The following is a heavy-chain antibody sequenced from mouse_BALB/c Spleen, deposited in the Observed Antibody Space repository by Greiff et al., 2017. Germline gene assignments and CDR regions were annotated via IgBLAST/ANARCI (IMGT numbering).Heavy chain of an antibody. Sequence: VQLVESGAELARPGASVKMSCKASGYTFTSYTMHWVKQRPGQGLEWIGYINPSSGYTNYNQKFKDKATLTADKSSSTAYMQLSSLTSEDSAVYYCARTGTHYYAMDYWGQGTSVTVSS. CDR1: GYTFTSYT. D-gene: IGHD4-1*01. CDR3: ARTGTHYYAMDY. J-gene: IGHJ4*01. V-gene: IGHV1-4*01. CDR2: INPSSGYT.